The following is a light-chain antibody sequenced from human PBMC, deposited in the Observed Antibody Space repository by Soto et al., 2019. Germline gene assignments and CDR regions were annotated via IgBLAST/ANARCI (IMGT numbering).Light chain of an antibody. J-gene: IGKJ5*01. V-gene: IGKV3-20*01. Sequence: EIVLTQSPGTLSLSPGDRATLSCRASQSVSSDYLAWYQQKPGQAPRLLIYGASSRATGIPDRFSGSGSGTDFTLTISRLEPADFAMYYCQQYGSSAPITFGQGTRLEI. CDR2: GAS. CDR1: QSVSSDY. CDR3: QQYGSSAPIT.